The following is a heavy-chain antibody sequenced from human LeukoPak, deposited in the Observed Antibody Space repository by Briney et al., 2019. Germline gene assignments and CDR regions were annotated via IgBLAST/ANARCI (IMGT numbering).Heavy chain of an antibody. CDR2: IRYDGSNK. Sequence: GGSLRLSCAASGFTFSSYGMHWVRQAPGKGLEWVAFIRYDGSNKYYADSVKGRFTISRDNSKNTLYLQMNSLRAEDTAVYYCARGWYDFWSGYLLINYFDYWGQGTLVTVSS. CDR3: ARGWYDFWSGYLLINYFDY. V-gene: IGHV3-30*02. J-gene: IGHJ4*02. D-gene: IGHD3-3*01. CDR1: GFTFSSYG.